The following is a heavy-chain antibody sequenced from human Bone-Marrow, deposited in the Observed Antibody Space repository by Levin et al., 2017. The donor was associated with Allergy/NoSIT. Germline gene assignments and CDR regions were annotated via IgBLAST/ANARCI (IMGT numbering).Heavy chain of an antibody. CDR1: GFTFDDYA. J-gene: IGHJ6*02. V-gene: IGHV3-9*01. CDR3: AKDVADPTNFYFYAMDV. CDR2: IGWNSNNI. Sequence: GGSLRLSCAVSGFTFDDYAMHWVRQAPGKGLEWVSSIGWNSNNIAYADSVKGRFSISRDNARNTLYLQMDSLRAEDTALYFCAKDVADPTNFYFYAMDVWGQGTSVIVSS.